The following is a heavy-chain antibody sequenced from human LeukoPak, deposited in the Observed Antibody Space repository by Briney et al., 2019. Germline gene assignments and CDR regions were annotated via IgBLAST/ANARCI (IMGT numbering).Heavy chain of an antibody. V-gene: IGHV1-69*06. J-gene: IGHJ5*02. Sequence: GASVKVSCKASGGTFSSYAINWVRQAPGQGLEWMGGIIPIFGTANYAQKFQGRVTITADTSTSTAYMELRSLRSDDTAVYYCARDSREVLLWFGEFSPWGQGTLVTVSS. CDR1: GGTFSSYA. CDR3: ARDSREVLLWFGEFSP. CDR2: IIPIFGTA. D-gene: IGHD3-10*01.